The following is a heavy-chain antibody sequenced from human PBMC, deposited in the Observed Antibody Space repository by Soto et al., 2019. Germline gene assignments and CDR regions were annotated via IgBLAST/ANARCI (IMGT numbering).Heavy chain of an antibody. CDR1: GYTLTELS. Sequence: ASVKVSCKVSGYTLTELSMHWVRQAPGKGLEWMGGFDPEDGETIYAQKFQGRVTITEDTSTDTAYMELSSLRSEDTAVYYCATGPDSSGYYYYYGMDVWGQGTTVTVSS. V-gene: IGHV1-24*01. J-gene: IGHJ6*02. CDR3: ATGPDSSGYYYYYGMDV. CDR2: FDPEDGET. D-gene: IGHD3-22*01.